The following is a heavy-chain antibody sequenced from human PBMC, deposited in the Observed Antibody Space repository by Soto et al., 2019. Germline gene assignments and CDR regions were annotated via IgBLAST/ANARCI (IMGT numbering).Heavy chain of an antibody. D-gene: IGHD3-10*02. CDR3: AKAPMSLEPTSY. J-gene: IGHJ4*02. CDR1: GFTFSSYA. Sequence: EVQLLESGGGLVQPGGSLRLSCAASGFTFSSYAMTWVRQAPGKGLAWISGISGTGGSTFYADSVKGRFTISRDNSKNTLFLQLNSLTAADTAVYYCAKAPMSLEPTSYWGQGTLVTVSS. V-gene: IGHV3-23*01. CDR2: ISGTGGST.